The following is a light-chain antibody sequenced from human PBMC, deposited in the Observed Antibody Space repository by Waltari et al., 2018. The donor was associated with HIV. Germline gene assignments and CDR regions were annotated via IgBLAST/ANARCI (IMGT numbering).Light chain of an antibody. CDR2: EVS. CDR3: SSYAGSSTWV. J-gene: IGLJ3*02. CDR1: SRAVGDDHY. Sequence: QSALTQPPSASGSPGQSVTISCTGISRAVGDDHYVSWYHQTPDKDLKFIIYEVSKRPSGVPVRFSGSKSGNTASLTVSGLQADDEADYYCSSYAGSSTWVFGGGTKLTVL. V-gene: IGLV2-8*01.